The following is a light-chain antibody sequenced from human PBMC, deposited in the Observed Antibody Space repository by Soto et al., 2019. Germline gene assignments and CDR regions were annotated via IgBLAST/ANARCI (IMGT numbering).Light chain of an antibody. V-gene: IGKV3-11*01. Sequence: EIVLTQSPATLSLSPGVRATLSCRASQSVSSYLAWYQQKPGQAPRLLIYDAFNRAIGIPARFSGSGSGTDFTLAISGLEPEDFAVYCCQQRSNWPTFGQGTKVEIK. CDR3: QQRSNWPT. CDR2: DAF. CDR1: QSVSSY. J-gene: IGKJ1*01.